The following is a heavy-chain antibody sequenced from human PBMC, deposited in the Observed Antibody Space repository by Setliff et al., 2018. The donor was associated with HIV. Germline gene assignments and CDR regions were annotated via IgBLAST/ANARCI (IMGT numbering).Heavy chain of an antibody. CDR2: IYSTGST. J-gene: IGHJ4*02. D-gene: IGHD4-17*01. CDR1: GASITSHY. V-gene: IGHV4-59*11. CDR3: AKGAGFYGDYTFDH. Sequence: PSETLSLTCTVSGASITSHYWSWIRQSPGRGLEWIGYIYSTGSTNYNPSLQSRVSISMDASKNQFSLKVTSVTAADTAVYYCAKGAGFYGDYTFDHWGQGRQVTVSS.